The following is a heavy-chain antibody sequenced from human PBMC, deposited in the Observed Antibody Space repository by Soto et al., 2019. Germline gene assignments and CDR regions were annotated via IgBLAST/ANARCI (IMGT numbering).Heavy chain of an antibody. J-gene: IGHJ6*02. CDR1: GFTFSSYA. CDR3: VTDRGYDYGGGVNAYYYYGMDV. V-gene: IGHV3-64D*08. CDR2: ISSNGGST. Sequence: GGSLRLSCSASGFTFSSYAMHWVRQAPGKGLEYVSAISSNGGSTYYADSVKGRFTISRDNSKNTLYLQMSSLRAEDTAVYYCVTDRGYDYGGGVNAYYYYGMDVWGQGTTVTVTS. D-gene: IGHD5-12*01.